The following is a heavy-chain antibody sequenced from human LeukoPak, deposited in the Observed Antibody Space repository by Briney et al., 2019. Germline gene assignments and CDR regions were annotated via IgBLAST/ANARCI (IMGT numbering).Heavy chain of an antibody. CDR2: ISAYNGKT. J-gene: IGHJ4*02. CDR1: GGTFSSYA. CDR3: ARESVVGAKDFDY. Sequence: ASVKVSCKASGGTFSSYAISWVRQAPGQGLEWMGWISAYNGKTNYAQKLQDRVTMTTDTSTTTAYMELRSLRSDDTAVYFCARESVVGAKDFDYWGQGTLVTVSS. V-gene: IGHV1-18*01. D-gene: IGHD1-26*01.